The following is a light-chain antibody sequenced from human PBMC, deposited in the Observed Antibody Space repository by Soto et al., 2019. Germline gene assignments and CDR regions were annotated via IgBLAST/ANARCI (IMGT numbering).Light chain of an antibody. CDR3: QQYDNWPLT. CDR2: GAS. Sequence: IVMTQSPATLPVSPGERATLSCRASQSVSSNLAWYQQKPGQAPRFLIYGASTRATGIPARFSGSGSGTEFTLTISSLQSEDFAVYYCQQYDNWPLTFGGGTEVDI. CDR1: QSVSSN. V-gene: IGKV3-15*01. J-gene: IGKJ4*01.